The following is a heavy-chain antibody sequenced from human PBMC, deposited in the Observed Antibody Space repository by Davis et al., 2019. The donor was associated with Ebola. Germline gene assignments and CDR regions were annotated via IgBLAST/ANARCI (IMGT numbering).Heavy chain of an antibody. V-gene: IGHV3-7*01. Sequence: GEPLKISCAASGFTFSSYWMSWVRQAPGKGLEWVANIKQDGSEKYYVDSVKGRFTISRDNAKNSLYLQMNSLRAEDTAVYYCAQTTVTTIFDYWGQGTLVTVSS. CDR1: GFTFSSYW. D-gene: IGHD4-17*01. CDR3: AQTTVTTIFDY. CDR2: IKQDGSEK. J-gene: IGHJ4*02.